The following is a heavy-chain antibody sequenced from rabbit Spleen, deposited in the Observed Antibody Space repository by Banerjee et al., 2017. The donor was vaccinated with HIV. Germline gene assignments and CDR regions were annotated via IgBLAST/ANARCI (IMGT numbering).Heavy chain of an antibody. V-gene: IGHV1S45*01. CDR2: IVTGSGTT. J-gene: IGHJ4*01. CDR3: ARGAGSDL. CDR1: GFSFSDRDV. Sequence: QEQLVESGGGLVQPEGSLTLTCKASGFSFSDRDVMCWVRQAPGKGLQWIACIVTGSGTTYYASWAKGRFTISRASSTTVTLQMTSLTAADTATYFCARGAGSDLWGPGTLVTVS. D-gene: IGHD4-2*01.